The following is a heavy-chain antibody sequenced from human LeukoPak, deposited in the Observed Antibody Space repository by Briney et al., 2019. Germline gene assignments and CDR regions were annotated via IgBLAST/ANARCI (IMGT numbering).Heavy chain of an antibody. CDR1: GGSISSYY. D-gene: IGHD5-18*01. CDR3: AGFSPGGYGYYFDY. Sequence: SETLSLTCTVSGGSISSYYWSWIRQPPGKGLEWIGYIYYSGSTNYNPSLKSRVTISVDTSKNQFSLKLSSVTAADTAVYYCAGFSPGGYGYYFDYWGQGTLVTVSS. V-gene: IGHV4-59*08. CDR2: IYYSGST. J-gene: IGHJ4*02.